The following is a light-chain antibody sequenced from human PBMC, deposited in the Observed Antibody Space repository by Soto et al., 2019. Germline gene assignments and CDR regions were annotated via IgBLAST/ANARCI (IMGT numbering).Light chain of an antibody. Sequence: PGDRATLSCRASLSLPSRSLAWYQQRPGQSPRVIISAASTRAADIPDRFSGSGSGTDFTLTINRLEPEDFAVYDCQQYDYSPRTFGQGTKLEVK. CDR2: AAS. V-gene: IGKV3-20*01. J-gene: IGKJ1*01. CDR3: QQYDYSPRT. CDR1: LSLPSRS.